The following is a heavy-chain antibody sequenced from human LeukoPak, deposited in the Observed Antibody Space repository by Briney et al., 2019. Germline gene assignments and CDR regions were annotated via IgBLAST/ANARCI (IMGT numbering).Heavy chain of an antibody. J-gene: IGHJ6*03. D-gene: IGHD2-15*01. V-gene: IGHV1-18*01. CDR2: ISAYNGNT. CDR3: ALGYCSGGSCYDYYYMDV. Sequence: ASVKVSCKASGYTFTSYGISWVRQAPGQGLEWMGWISAYNGNTNYAQKLQGRVTMTTDTSTSTAYMELRSLRSDDTAVYYCALGYCSGGSCYDYYYMDVWGKGTTVTVPS. CDR1: GYTFTSYG.